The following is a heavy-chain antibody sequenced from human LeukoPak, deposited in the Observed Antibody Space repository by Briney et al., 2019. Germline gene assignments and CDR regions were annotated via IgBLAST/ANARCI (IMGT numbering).Heavy chain of an antibody. CDR3: ARDSADNLD. V-gene: IGHV3-30*03. D-gene: IGHD3-9*01. CDR2: ISYDVGKK. CDR1: GFTFSSYG. Sequence: PGRSLRLSCAASGFTFSSYGMHWVRQAPGKGLEWVAVISYDVGKKYYADSVKGRFTISRDNSKNTLYLQMNSLRAEDTAVYYCARDSADNLDWGQGTLVTVSS. J-gene: IGHJ4*02.